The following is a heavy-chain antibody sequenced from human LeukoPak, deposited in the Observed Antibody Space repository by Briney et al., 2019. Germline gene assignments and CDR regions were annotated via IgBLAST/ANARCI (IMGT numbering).Heavy chain of an antibody. D-gene: IGHD3-9*01. CDR3: ARVNPPANLLRYFD. CDR1: GGTFSSYA. CDR2: IIPIFGTA. Sequence: SVKVSCRASGGTFSSYAISWVRQAPGQGLEWMGGIIPIFGTANYAQKFQGRVTITADESTSTAYMELSSLRSEDTAVYYCARVNPPANLLRYFDWGQGTLVTVSS. V-gene: IGHV1-69*01. J-gene: IGHJ4*02.